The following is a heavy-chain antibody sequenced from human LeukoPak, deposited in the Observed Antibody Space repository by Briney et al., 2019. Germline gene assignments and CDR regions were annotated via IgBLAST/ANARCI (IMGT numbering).Heavy chain of an antibody. V-gene: IGHV3-74*01. CDR1: GFTFSTYW. D-gene: IGHD6-19*01. Sequence: PGGSLRLSCAASGFTFSTYWMHWVRQAPGKGLVWVSHLNVDGSGATYADSVKGRFTISRDNAKNTLYLHMNSLRAEDTAVYYCARATRIYSSGWYYSFDYWGQGTLVTVSS. CDR3: ARATRIYSSGWYYSFDY. CDR2: LNVDGSGA. J-gene: IGHJ4*02.